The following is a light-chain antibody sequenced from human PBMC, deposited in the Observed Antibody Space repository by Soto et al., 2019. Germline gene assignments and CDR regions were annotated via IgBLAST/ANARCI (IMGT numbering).Light chain of an antibody. J-gene: IGKJ3*01. V-gene: IGKV1-5*01. CDR2: DVS. CDR1: QSISSW. Sequence: DIQMTQSPSTLSASVGDRVTITCRASQSISSWLAWYQQKPGKAPKLLIYDVSSLESGVPSRFSGSGSGTEFTLTISSLQPDDFATYYCQQYNTFVTFGPGTKVDI. CDR3: QQYNTFVT.